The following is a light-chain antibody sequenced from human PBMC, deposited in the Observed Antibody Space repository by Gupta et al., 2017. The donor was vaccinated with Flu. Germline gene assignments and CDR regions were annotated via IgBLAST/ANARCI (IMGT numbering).Light chain of an antibody. CDR2: GAS. V-gene: IGKV3-15*01. J-gene: IGKJ2*01. CDR3: QHDNSGHPAYT. CDR1: QSVSSN. Sequence: EIVMTQSPATLSVSPGERATLSCRASQSVSSNLDWYPQKPGQAPGRLIYGASTRSTESADRCSGSGVGTESNITISSSQSEDLEVYYCQHDNSGHPAYTFGQGTKLDIK.